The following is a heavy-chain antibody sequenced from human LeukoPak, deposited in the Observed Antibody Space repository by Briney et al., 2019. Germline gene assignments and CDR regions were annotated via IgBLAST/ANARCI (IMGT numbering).Heavy chain of an antibody. D-gene: IGHD3-22*01. CDR2: IGYDGSNK. Sequence: PGGSLRLSCAASGFTFSNYGMHWVRQAPGKGLECVAFIGYDGSNKYYADSVKGRFTVSRDKSKNTLYLQMNSLRTEDTAVYYCAKGLYYKDRSGYPAWGQGTLVTISS. CDR1: GFTFSNYG. V-gene: IGHV3-30*02. CDR3: AKGLYYKDRSGYPA. J-gene: IGHJ5*02.